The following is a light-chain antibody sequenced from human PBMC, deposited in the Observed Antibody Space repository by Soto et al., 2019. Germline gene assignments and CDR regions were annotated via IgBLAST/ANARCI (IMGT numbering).Light chain of an antibody. CDR2: GAS. J-gene: IGKJ5*01. CDR3: QQRSDWPLIT. V-gene: IGKV3D-11*02. Sequence: EIVLTQSPGTLSLSPGERATLSCRASQSVSNNYLAWYQQKPGQAPRLLIYGASNRATGIPDRFSGSGPGTDFTLTISSLEPEDFAFYYCQQRSDWPLITFGQGTRLEIK. CDR1: QSVSNNY.